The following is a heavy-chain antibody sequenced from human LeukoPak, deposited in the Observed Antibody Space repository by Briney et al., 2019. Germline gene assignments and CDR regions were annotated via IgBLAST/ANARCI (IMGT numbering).Heavy chain of an antibody. D-gene: IGHD6-13*01. CDR3: ARAAAGTVRHAFDI. J-gene: IGHJ3*02. V-gene: IGHV4-59*12. Sequence: SETLSLTCTVSGGSISNSYWSWIRQPPGKGLEWIGYVYYSGTTNYNPSLKSRVTISVDTSKNQFSLKLSSVTAADTAVYYCARAAAGTVRHAFDIWGQGTMVTVSS. CDR1: GGSISNSY. CDR2: VYYSGTT.